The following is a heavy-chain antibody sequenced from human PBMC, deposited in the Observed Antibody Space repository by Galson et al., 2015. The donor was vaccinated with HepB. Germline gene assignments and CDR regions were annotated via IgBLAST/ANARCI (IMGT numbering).Heavy chain of an antibody. Sequence: SLRLSCAASGFTFSSNWMSWVRQAPGKGLEWVANIKQDGSEKYYVDSVKGRFTISRDNAKNSLYLQMNSLRGEDTAVYYCARDEKGVWDYWGQGTLVTVSS. CDR3: ARDEKGVWDY. V-gene: IGHV3-7*03. D-gene: IGHD3-16*01. CDR2: IKQDGSEK. CDR1: GFTFSSNW. J-gene: IGHJ4*02.